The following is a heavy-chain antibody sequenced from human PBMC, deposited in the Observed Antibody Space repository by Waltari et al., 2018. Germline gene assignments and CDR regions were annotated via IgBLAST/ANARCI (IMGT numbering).Heavy chain of an antibody. Sequence: EVQLLESGGGLVQPGGSLRLSCAASGFTFSSYAMSWVRQAPGKGLEWVSVIYSGGSTYYADSVKGRFTISRDNSKNTLYLQMNSLRAEDTAVYYCAKDRGIAPAFDIWGQGTMVTVSS. CDR2: IYSGGST. J-gene: IGHJ3*02. V-gene: IGHV3-23*03. CDR3: AKDRGIAPAFDI. D-gene: IGHD6-13*01. CDR1: GFTFSSYA.